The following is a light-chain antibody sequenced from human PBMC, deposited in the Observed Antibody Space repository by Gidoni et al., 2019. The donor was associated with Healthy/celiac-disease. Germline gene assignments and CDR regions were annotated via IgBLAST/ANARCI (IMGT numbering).Light chain of an antibody. CDR3: SSYTSSSTWV. Sequence: QSDLTQPASVSWSPGQSITISCTGTSSDVGGYNYVSWYQQHPGKAPKLMIYDVSNRPSGVSNRFSGSKSGNTASLTISGLQAEDEADYYCSSYTSSSTWVFGGGTKLTVL. CDR2: DVS. J-gene: IGLJ3*02. CDR1: SSDVGGYNY. V-gene: IGLV2-14*03.